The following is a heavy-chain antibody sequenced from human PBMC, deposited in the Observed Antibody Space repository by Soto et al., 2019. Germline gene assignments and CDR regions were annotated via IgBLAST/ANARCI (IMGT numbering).Heavy chain of an antibody. CDR1: GGTLSSYT. D-gene: IGHD1-26*01. CDR3: ARQAEWELLQVDY. CDR2: IIPILGIA. Sequence: QVQLVQSGAVVKKPGSSVKVSCKASGGTLSSYTISWVRQAPGQGLEWMGRIIPILGIANYAQKFQGRVTSTADKSTSTAYMELSILRSEDTAVYYCARQAEWELLQVDYWGQGTLVTVSS. V-gene: IGHV1-69*02. J-gene: IGHJ4*02.